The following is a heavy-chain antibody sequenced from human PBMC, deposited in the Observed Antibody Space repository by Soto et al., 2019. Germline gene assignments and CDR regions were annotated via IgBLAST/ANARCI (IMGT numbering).Heavy chain of an antibody. J-gene: IGHJ3*02. CDR1: GGSISSGGYY. CDR3: ARVLDSSGESGAFDI. V-gene: IGHV4-31*03. CDR2: IYYSGST. D-gene: IGHD3-22*01. Sequence: SETLSLTCTVSGGSISSGGYYWSWIRQHPGKGLEWIGYIYYSGSTYYNPSLKSRVTISVDTSKNQFSLKLSSVTAADTAVYYCARVLDSSGESGAFDIWGQGTMVTVSS.